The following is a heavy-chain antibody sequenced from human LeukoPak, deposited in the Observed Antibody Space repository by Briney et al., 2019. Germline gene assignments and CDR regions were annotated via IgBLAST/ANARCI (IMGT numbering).Heavy chain of an antibody. CDR3: ARVDLLTGYYFFDY. V-gene: IGHV1-18*01. CDR2: IRGDNGNT. CDR1: GYTFTSYA. Sequence: ASVKVSCKASGYTFTSYAMNWVRQAPGQGLEWVGWIRGDNGNTNYAQKFQGRVTMSTDTSTSTAYMELRSLGSDETAVFYCARVDLLTGYYFFDYWGQGTLVTVSS. J-gene: IGHJ4*02. D-gene: IGHD3-9*01.